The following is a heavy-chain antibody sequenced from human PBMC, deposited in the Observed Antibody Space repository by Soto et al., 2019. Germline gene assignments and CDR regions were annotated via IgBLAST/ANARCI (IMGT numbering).Heavy chain of an antibody. CDR3: ARDHSPDSSSWPANFDY. CDR2: INPNSGGT. D-gene: IGHD6-13*01. Sequence: GPSVKVSCKASGYTFTGYYMHWVRQAPGQGLEWMGWINPNSGGTNYAQKFQGWVTMTRDTSISTAYMELSRLRSDDTAVYYCARDHSPDSSSWPANFDYWGQGTLVTVSS. V-gene: IGHV1-2*04. CDR1: GYTFTGYY. J-gene: IGHJ4*02.